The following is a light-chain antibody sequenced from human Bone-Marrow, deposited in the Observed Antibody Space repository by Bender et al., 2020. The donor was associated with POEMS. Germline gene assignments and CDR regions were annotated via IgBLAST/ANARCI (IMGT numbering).Light chain of an antibody. J-gene: IGLJ3*02. CDR1: RSNIGNNA. CDR2: SDN. CDR3: GAWDDGLNGWV. V-gene: IGLV1-44*01. Sequence: QSVLTQPSSTSGTPGQRVTISCSGSRSNIGNNAVTWYQQVPGTAPKLLVYSDNQRPSGVPDRFSASKSGSSASLAISGLQSDDEADYYCGAWDDGLNGWVFGGGTKLTVL.